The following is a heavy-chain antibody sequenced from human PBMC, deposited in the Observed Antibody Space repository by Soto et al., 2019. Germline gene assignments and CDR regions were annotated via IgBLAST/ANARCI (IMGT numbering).Heavy chain of an antibody. D-gene: IGHD6-13*01. V-gene: IGHV3-21*01. J-gene: IGHJ4*02. CDR3: ARGLRGYSSSWFYFDY. CDR1: GFTFSSYS. CDR2: ISSSSSYI. Sequence: KTGGSLRLSCAASGFTFSSYSMNWVRQAPGKGLEWVSSISSSSSYIYYADSVKGRFTISRDNAKNSLYLQMNSLRAEDTAVYYCARGLRGYSSSWFYFDYWGQGTLVTVSS.